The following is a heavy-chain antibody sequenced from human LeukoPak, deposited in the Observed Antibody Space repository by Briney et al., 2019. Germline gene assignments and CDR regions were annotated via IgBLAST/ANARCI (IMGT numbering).Heavy chain of an antibody. CDR2: INHSGST. V-gene: IGHV4-34*01. CDR3: ARVTGYMTEDYFDY. J-gene: IGHJ4*02. Sequence: SETLSLTCAVYGGSFSGYYWSWIRQPPGKGLEWIGEINHSGSTNYNPSLKSRVTISVDTSKNQFSLKLSSVTAADMAVYYCARVTGYMTEDYFDYWGQGTLITVSS. D-gene: IGHD6-13*01. CDR1: GGSFSGYY.